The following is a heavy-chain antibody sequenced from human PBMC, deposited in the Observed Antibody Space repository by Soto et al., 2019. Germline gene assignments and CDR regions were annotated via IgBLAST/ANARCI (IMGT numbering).Heavy chain of an antibody. CDR2: ISYDGSNK. CDR3: AKDWGATYGMDV. V-gene: IGHV3-30*18. J-gene: IGHJ6*02. Sequence: PGGSLRLSCAASGFTFSSYGMHWFRQAPGKGLEWVAVISYDGSNKYYADSVKGRFTISRDNSKNTLYLQMNSLRAEDTAVYYCAKDWGATYGMDVWGQGTMVTVSS. D-gene: IGHD1-26*01. CDR1: GFTFSSYG.